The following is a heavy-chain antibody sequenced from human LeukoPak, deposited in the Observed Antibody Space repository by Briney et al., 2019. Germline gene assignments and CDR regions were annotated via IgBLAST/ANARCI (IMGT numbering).Heavy chain of an antibody. Sequence: ASVKVSCKASGYTFTGYYMHWVRQAPGQGLEWMGWISAYNGNTNYAQKLQGRVTMTTDTSTSTAYMELRSLRSDDTAVYYCARERSGPGYSGYDYTDAFDIWGQGTMVTVSS. CDR3: ARERSGPGYSGYDYTDAFDI. D-gene: IGHD5-12*01. CDR1: GYTFTGYY. J-gene: IGHJ3*02. V-gene: IGHV1-18*04. CDR2: ISAYNGNT.